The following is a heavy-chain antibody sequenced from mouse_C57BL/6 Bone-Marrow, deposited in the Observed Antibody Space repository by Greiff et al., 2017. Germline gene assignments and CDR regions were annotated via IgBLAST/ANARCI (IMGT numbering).Heavy chain of an antibody. V-gene: IGHV14-4*01. D-gene: IGHD2-3*01. J-gene: IGHJ2*01. CDR1: GFNIKDDY. CDR3: SSFDGNYFDF. Sequence: EVQLQQSGAELVRPGASVKLSCTASGFNIKDDYIHWVKQMPEQGLEWIGWIDPEIGDTEYASKFQGKATITSDTSSNTAYLQLSSLTSEDTAGYYCSSFDGNYFDFWGQGTPLTVAS. CDR2: IDPEIGDT.